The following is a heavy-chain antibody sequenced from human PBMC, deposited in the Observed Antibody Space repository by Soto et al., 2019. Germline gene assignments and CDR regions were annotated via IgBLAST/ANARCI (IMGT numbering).Heavy chain of an antibody. CDR1: GYSFTSYW. D-gene: IGHD2-2*01. J-gene: IGHJ6*02. CDR2: IDPSDSYT. V-gene: IGHV5-10-1*01. CDR3: ARQGYCSSTSCPRDYYYGMDV. Sequence: PRESLKISCKGSGYSFTSYWISWVRQMPGKGLEWMGRIDPSDSYTNYSPSFQGHVTISADKSISTAYLQWSSLKASDTAMYYCARQGYCSSTSCPRDYYYGMDVWGQGTTVTVSS.